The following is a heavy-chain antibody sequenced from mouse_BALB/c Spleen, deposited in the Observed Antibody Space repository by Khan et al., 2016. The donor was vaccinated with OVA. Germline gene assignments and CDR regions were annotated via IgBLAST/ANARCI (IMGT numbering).Heavy chain of an antibody. D-gene: IGHD2-4*01. CDR2: IWSGGST. Sequence: ESGPGLVQPSQSLSITCTVSGFSLTTYGVHWVRQSPGKGLEWLGVIWSGGSTDYNAAFISRLSISKDNSKSQVFFKMNSLQANETAIYYCARNYDYDEGLAYWGQGTLVTVSA. CDR1: GFSLTTYG. CDR3: ARNYDYDEGLAY. V-gene: IGHV2-2*02. J-gene: IGHJ3*01.